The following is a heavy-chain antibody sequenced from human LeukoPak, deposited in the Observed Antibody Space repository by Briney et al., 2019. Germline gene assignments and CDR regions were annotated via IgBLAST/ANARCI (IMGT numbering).Heavy chain of an antibody. J-gene: IGHJ4*02. CDR2: ISGSGGST. D-gene: IGHD3-10*01. Sequence: GGSLRLSCAASGFTFSSYAMSWVRQAPGKGLEWVSAISGSGGSTYYADSVKGRFTISRDNSKNTLYLQMNSLRAEDTAVYYCAKGMYYYGSGSLGFDYWGRGTLVTVSS. CDR3: AKGMYYYGSGSLGFDY. V-gene: IGHV3-23*01. CDR1: GFTFSSYA.